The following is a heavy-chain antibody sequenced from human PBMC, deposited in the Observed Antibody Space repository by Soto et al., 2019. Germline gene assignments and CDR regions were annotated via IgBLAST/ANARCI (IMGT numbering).Heavy chain of an antibody. V-gene: IGHV3-9*01. J-gene: IGHJ4*02. CDR3: AREGSGYARGFDY. Sequence: EVQLVESGGGLVQPGRSLRLSCAASGFTFDGYAMHWVRQAPGKGLEWVSGISSNSRHIGYGDTVQGRFTISRGNAKNSLYLQMNSLTPEDTALYYCAREGSGYARGFDYWGQGPLVTVSS. CDR2: ISSNSRHI. CDR1: GFTFDGYA. D-gene: IGHD5-12*01.